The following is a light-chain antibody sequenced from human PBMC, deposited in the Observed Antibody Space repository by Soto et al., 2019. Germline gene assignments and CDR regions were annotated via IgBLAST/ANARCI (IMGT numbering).Light chain of an antibody. Sequence: DIQMTQSPSSLSASVGDRVTITCRTSQSISSYLNWYQQKPGKAPKLLIYAASSLQIGVPSRFSGSGSGPDFTLTISSLQPEDFATYYCQQSYSTPRTFGQGTKLEIK. CDR2: AAS. J-gene: IGKJ2*01. CDR3: QQSYSTPRT. V-gene: IGKV1-39*01. CDR1: QSISSY.